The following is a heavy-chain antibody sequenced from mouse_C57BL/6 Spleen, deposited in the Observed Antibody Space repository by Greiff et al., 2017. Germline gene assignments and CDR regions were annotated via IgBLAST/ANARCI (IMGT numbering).Heavy chain of an antibody. V-gene: IGHV3-1*01. CDR1: GYSITSGYD. J-gene: IGHJ3*01. Sequence: KLEESGPGMVKPSQSLSLTCTVTGYSITSGYDWHWIRHFPGNKLEWMGYISYSGSTNYNPSLKSRISITHDTSKNHFFLKLNSVTTEDTATYYCARGEDGAWFAYWGQGTLVTVSA. CDR2: ISYSGST. CDR3: ARGEDGAWFAY.